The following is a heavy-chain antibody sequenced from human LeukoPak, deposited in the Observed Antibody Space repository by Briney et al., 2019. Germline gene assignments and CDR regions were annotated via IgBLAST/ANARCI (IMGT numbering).Heavy chain of an antibody. CDR2: IYYTGST. D-gene: IGHD3-9*01. J-gene: IGHJ3*02. Sequence: SETLSLTCTVSGGSIKSDYWSWIRQSPGKGLEWIGYIYYTGSTTYNPSLKSRVTISVDTSKNQFSLKLSSVTAADTAVYYCARAQRIVTGYYGSARSDAFDIWGQGTMVTVSS. V-gene: IGHV4-59*01. CDR3: ARAQRIVTGYYGSARSDAFDI. CDR1: GGSIKSDY.